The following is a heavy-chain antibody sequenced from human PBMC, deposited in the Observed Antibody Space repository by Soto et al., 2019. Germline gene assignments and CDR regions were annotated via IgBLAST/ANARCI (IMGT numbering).Heavy chain of an antibody. CDR2: IYYSGST. D-gene: IGHD3-10*01. J-gene: IGHJ4*02. V-gene: IGHV4-31*03. CDR1: GGSISSGGYY. Sequence: SETLSLTCTVSGGSISSGGYYWSWIRQHPGKGLEWIGYIYYSGSTYYNPSLKSRVTISVDTSKNQFSLKLSSVTAADTAVYYCARRRIKGRIDFDYWGQGTLVNVSS. CDR3: ARRRIKGRIDFDY.